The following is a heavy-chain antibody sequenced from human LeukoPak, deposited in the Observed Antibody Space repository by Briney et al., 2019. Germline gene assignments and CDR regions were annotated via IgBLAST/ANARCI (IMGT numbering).Heavy chain of an antibody. D-gene: IGHD1-1*01. CDR3: TRDRGAYNLYDY. J-gene: IGHJ4*02. Sequence: PGGSLRLSCTVSGFTFGDYAMSWIRQAPGKGLGWVGFIRSKAYGETADYAASVKGGFTISRDDSKAIAYLQMNSLKTEDTAVYHCTRDRGAYNLYDYWGQGTLVTVSS. CDR1: GFTFGDYA. CDR2: IRSKAYGETA. V-gene: IGHV3-49*03.